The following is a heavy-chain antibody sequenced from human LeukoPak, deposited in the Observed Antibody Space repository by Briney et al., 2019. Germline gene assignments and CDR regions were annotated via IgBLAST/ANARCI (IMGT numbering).Heavy chain of an antibody. CDR3: ARAATVIAESAFGY. J-gene: IGHJ4*02. Sequence: GGSLRLSSVASGFTFSSYAMHWVRQTPGKGLEYVSGINSNGGSTHYANSVKGRFTISRDNSKHTLYLQMGSLRTEDMAVYYCARAATVIAESAFGYWGQGTLVTVSS. D-gene: IGHD2-21*01. V-gene: IGHV3-64*01. CDR1: GFTFSSYA. CDR2: INSNGGST.